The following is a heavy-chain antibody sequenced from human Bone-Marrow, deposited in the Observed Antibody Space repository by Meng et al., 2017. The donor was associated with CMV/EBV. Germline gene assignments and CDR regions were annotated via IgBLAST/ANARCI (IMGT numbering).Heavy chain of an antibody. CDR3: ARAFCSTTSCYWFSYYYGMAV. D-gene: IGHD2-2*01. V-gene: IGHV4-61*01. Sequence: SETLSLTCTVSGGSVSSGSYYWSWIRQPPGKGLEWIGYIYYSGSTNYNPSLKSRVTISVDTSKNQFSLKLSSVTAADTAMYYCARAFCSTTSCYWFSYYYGMAVWGPGNTV. CDR1: GGSVSSGSYY. J-gene: IGHJ6*01. CDR2: IYYSGST.